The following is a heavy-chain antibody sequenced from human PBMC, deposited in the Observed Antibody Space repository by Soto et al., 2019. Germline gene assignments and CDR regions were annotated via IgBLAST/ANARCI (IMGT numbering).Heavy chain of an antibody. D-gene: IGHD6-6*01. V-gene: IGHV2-5*02. Sequence: SGPTPGEPTQTLTLTSTFSGFSLSTDDVGVGWIRQPPGKALDWLAVIYWDDDKRYSPSLKSRLTITKDTSKNQVLLTMTNMDPVDTATYFCARSKYSISSFDYWGQGALVTVSS. CDR1: GFSLSTDDVG. J-gene: IGHJ4*02. CDR3: ARSKYSISSFDY. CDR2: IYWDDDK.